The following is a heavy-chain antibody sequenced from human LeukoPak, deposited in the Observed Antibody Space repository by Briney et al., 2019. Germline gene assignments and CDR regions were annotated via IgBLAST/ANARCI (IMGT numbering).Heavy chain of an antibody. J-gene: IGHJ5*02. V-gene: IGHV4-4*02. Sequence: PSETLSLTCAVSGGSISSSNWWSWVRQPPGKGLEWIGEIYHSGSTNYNPSLKSRVTISVDKSKNQFSLKLSSVTAADTAVYYCARGAFVVVVAGGNWFDPWGQGTLVTVSS. D-gene: IGHD2-15*01. CDR3: ARGAFVVVVAGGNWFDP. CDR1: GGSISSSNW. CDR2: IYHSGST.